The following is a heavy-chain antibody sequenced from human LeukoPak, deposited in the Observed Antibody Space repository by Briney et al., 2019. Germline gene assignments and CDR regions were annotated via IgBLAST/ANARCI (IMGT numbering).Heavy chain of an antibody. Sequence: GPLRLYCAASGFTLSSYSMNWVRKAPGKGPAWVSSISSSSSYIYYADSVKGRFTISRDNAKNSLHLQMNSLRDEDTAVYYCARGGFDAFDIWGQGTMVTVSS. CDR1: GFTLSSYS. D-gene: IGHD3-16*01. V-gene: IGHV3-21*01. CDR3: ARGGFDAFDI. CDR2: ISSSSSYI. J-gene: IGHJ3*02.